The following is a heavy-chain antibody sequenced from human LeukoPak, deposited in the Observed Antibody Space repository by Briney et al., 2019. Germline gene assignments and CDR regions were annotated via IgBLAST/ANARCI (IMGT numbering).Heavy chain of an antibody. D-gene: IGHD3-22*01. CDR1: GGSFSGYY. CDR2: IYYSGST. Sequence: SETLSLTCAVYGGSFSGYYWSWIRQPPGKGLEWIGSIYYSGSTYYNPSLKSRVTISVDTSKNQFSLKLSSVTAADTAVYYCARRDYYDSSGYYYDIDYWGQGTLVTVSS. V-gene: IGHV4-34*01. CDR3: ARRDYYDSSGYYYDIDY. J-gene: IGHJ4*02.